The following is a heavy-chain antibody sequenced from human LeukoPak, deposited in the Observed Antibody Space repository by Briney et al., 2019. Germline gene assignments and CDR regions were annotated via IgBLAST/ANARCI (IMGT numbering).Heavy chain of an antibody. CDR3: AKDFGVAVPGKYFQH. D-gene: IGHD6-19*01. V-gene: IGHV3-43*01. CDR2: ISGNGGST. Sequence: PGGSLRLSCAASGFTFDDYYMHWVRQAPGKGLEWVSLISGNGGSTYYADSVKGRFTISRDNRKNSLYLQMNSLRTEDTALYYCAKDFGVAVPGKYFQHWGQGTLVTVSS. J-gene: IGHJ1*01. CDR1: GFTFDDYY.